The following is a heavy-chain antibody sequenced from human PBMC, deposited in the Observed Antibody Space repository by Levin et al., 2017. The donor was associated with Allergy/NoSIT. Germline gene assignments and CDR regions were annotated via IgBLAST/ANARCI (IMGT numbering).Heavy chain of an antibody. V-gene: IGHV3-53*01. D-gene: IGHD3-22*01. CDR3: AREPYDSSGYYNDAFDI. CDR1: GFTVSSNY. Sequence: GGSLRLSCAASGFTVSSNYMSWVRQAPGKGLEWVSVIYSGGSTYYADSVKGRFTISRDNSKNTLYLQMNSLRAEDTAVYYCAREPYDSSGYYNDAFDIWGQGTMVTVSS. CDR2: IYSGGST. J-gene: IGHJ3*02.